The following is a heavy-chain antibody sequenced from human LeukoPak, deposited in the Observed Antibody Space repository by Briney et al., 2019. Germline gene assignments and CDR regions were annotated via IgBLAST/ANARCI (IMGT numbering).Heavy chain of an antibody. J-gene: IGHJ3*01. D-gene: IGHD5-24*01. Sequence: QPGGSLRLSCAASGFNFITAAMTWLRQAPGKGVGGVAPGGGSGGSTYEADSVKGRFTISRDNANDALALQMNRVRVEDTAIYYCVKDIQLSTWGLGTMVTVSS. CDR2: GGGSGGST. CDR3: VKDIQLST. CDR1: GFNFITAA. V-gene: IGHV3-23*01.